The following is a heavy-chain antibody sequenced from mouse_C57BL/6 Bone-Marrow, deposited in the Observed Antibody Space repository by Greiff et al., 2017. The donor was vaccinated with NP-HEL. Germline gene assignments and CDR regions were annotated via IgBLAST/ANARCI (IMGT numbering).Heavy chain of an antibody. J-gene: IGHJ2*01. CDR1: GFTFSDYG. CDR3: ARAGTDY. V-gene: IGHV5-17*01. CDR2: ISSGSSTI. D-gene: IGHD4-1*01. Sequence: EVMLVESGGGLVKPGGSLKLSCAASGFTFSDYGMHCVRQAPEKGLEWVAYISSGSSTIYYADTVKGRFTISRDNAKNTLFLQMTSLRSEDTAMYYCARAGTDYWGQGTTLTVSS.